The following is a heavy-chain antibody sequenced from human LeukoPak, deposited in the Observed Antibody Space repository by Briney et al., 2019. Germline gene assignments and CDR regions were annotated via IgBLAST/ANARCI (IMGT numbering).Heavy chain of an antibody. J-gene: IGHJ4*02. V-gene: IGHV3-7*01. CDR2: IKQDGSEK. CDR1: GFTFSSYA. Sequence: GGSLRLSCAASGFTFSSYAMHWVRQAPGKGLEWVANIKQDGSEKYYVDSVKGRFTISRDNAKNSLYLQMNSLRAEDTAVYYCARKADLLRFLEWSKVGYYFDYWGQGTLVTVSS. CDR3: ARKADLLRFLEWSKVGYYFDY. D-gene: IGHD3-3*01.